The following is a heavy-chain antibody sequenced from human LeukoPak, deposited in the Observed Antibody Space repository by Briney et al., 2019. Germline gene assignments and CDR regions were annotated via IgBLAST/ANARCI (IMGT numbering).Heavy chain of an antibody. V-gene: IGHV4-59*01. CDR2: IFYSGST. Sequence: SSETLSLTCTVSGGSISGYYWSWIRQPPGKGLEWIGYIFYSGSTNYNPSLKSRVTISVDTSKDQFSLKLSSVTAADTAVYFCARVYYGRTYDYWYFDLWGRGTLVTVSS. CDR3: ARVYYGRTYDYWYFDL. J-gene: IGHJ2*01. D-gene: IGHD3-10*01. CDR1: GGSISGYY.